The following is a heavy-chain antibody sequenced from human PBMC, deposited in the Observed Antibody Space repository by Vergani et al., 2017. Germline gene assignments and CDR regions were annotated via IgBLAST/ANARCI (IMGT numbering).Heavy chain of an antibody. D-gene: IGHD3-9*01. V-gene: IGHV1-2*02. J-gene: IGHJ5*02. Sequence: QVQLVQSGAEVKKPGASVKVSCKASGYTFTGYYMHWVRQAPGQGLEWMGWINPNSGGTNYAQKLKGSVTMTRDTSISTAYMELSRLRSDDTAVYYCARESLLYDILTTSPNWFAPWGQGTLVTVSS. CDR3: ARESLLYDILTTSPNWFAP. CDR1: GYTFTGYY. CDR2: INPNSGGT.